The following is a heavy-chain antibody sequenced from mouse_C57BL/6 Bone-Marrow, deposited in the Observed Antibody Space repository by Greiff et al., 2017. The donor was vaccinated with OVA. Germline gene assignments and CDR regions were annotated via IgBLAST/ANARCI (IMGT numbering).Heavy chain of an antibody. V-gene: IGHV1-50*01. D-gene: IGHD1-1*01. Sequence: VQLQQPGAELVKPGASVKLSCKASGYTFTSYWMQWVKQRPGQGLERIGAIDPSDSYTNYNQKFKGKATLTVDTSSSTAYMQLSSLTSEDSAVYYCARQPYYYGSSYDYWYFEVWGTGTTVTVSS. J-gene: IGHJ1*03. CDR3: ARQPYYYGSSYDYWYFEV. CDR1: GYTFTSYW. CDR2: IDPSDSYT.